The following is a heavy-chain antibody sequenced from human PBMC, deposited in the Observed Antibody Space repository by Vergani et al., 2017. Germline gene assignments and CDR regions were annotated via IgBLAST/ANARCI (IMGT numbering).Heavy chain of an antibody. CDR1: GFTFSSYE. J-gene: IGHJ2*01. D-gene: IGHD2-2*01. CDR3: AKESSSPGIISYSDWYFDL. Sequence: EVQLVESGGGLVQPGGSLRLSCAASGFTFSSYEMNWVRQAPGKGLEWVSYISSSGSTIYYADSAKGRFTISRDNAKNSLYLQMNSLRVEDAAVYYCAKESSSPGIISYSDWYFDLWGRGTLVTVSS. V-gene: IGHV3-48*03. CDR2: ISSSGSTI.